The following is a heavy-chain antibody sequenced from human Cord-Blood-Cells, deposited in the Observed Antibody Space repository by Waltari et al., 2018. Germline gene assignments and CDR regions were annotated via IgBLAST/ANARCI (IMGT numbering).Heavy chain of an antibody. D-gene: IGHD3-22*01. CDR3: ARDRNDSSGYYYDAFDI. Sequence: QVQLVQSGAEVKKPGSSVKVSCKASGGTFSSYAISWVRQPPGQGLEWMGGIIPIFGTANYAQKFQGRVTITADESTSTAYMELSSLRSEDTAVYYCARDRNDSSGYYYDAFDIWGQGTMVTVSS. CDR2: IIPIFGTA. V-gene: IGHV1-69*01. CDR1: GGTFSSYA. J-gene: IGHJ3*02.